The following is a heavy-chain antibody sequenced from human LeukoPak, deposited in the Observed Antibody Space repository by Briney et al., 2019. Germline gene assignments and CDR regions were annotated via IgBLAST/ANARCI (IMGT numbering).Heavy chain of an antibody. V-gene: IGHV1-2*02. D-gene: IGHD3-9*01. CDR2: INPNSGGT. CDR3: ARGRFLTYYGILTGYSPPDEYFQH. CDR1: GYTFTGYY. Sequence: ASVKVSCKASGYTFTGYYMHWVRQAPGQGLEWMGWINPNSGGTNYAQKFQGRVTMTRDTSISTAYMELSRLRSDDTAVYYCARGRFLTYYGILTGYSPPDEYFQHWGQGTLVTVSS. J-gene: IGHJ1*01.